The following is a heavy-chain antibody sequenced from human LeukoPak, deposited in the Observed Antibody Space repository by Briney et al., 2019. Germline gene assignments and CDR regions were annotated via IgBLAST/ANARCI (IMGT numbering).Heavy chain of an antibody. Sequence: GGSMRLSCAASGFIFPDYWMHWVRQAPNKEMVWIARIRGDGRATTYADSVKGRFTISRDDSKNTLYLQMNSLRAEDTAVYYSVKGASQKNSAFDYWGQGTLVTVSS. CDR3: VKGASQKNSAFDY. CDR2: IRGDGRAT. D-gene: IGHD2-21*01. J-gene: IGHJ4*02. CDR1: GFIFPDYW. V-gene: IGHV3-74*01.